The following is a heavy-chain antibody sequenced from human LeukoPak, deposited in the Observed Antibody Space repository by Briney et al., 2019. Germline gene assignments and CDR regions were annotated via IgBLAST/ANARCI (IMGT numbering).Heavy chain of an antibody. J-gene: IGHJ4*02. CDR2: IYNNGRT. CDR3: AGSCNSSWSFFDY. V-gene: IGHV4-30-4*01. Sequence: SETLSLTFSVSGGSMSSGDSCWSWIRQPPGKGLEWIGYIYNNGRTYYNPSLKSRVTISVDTSKNLFSLKVSSVTAADAAVYSVAGSCNSSWSFFDYWGQGTLVTVSS. CDR1: GGSMSSGDSC. D-gene: IGHD6-13*01.